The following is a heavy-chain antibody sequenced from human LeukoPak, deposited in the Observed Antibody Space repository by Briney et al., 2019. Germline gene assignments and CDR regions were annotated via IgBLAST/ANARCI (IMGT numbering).Heavy chain of an antibody. J-gene: IGHJ4*02. CDR1: GVSFSNYA. CDR3: ATDYGDYEPIDY. V-gene: IGHV3-30*04. D-gene: IGHD4-17*01. CDR2: ISFDGTNK. Sequence: SGRSLRLSCTASGVSFSNYAMHWVRRPPGRGLEWVAVISFDGTNKYYGDSVEGRFSVSRDNSKNTLYLQMNSLRPDDTAMYYCATDYGDYEPIDYWGQGPLVTVS.